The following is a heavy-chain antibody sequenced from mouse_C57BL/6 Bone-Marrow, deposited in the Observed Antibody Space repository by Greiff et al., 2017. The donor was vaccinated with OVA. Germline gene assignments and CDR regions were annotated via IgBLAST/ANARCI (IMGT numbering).Heavy chain of an antibody. CDR1: GFNIKDDY. CDR2: IDPENGDT. J-gene: IGHJ2*01. V-gene: IGHV14-4*01. D-gene: IGHD1-1*01. Sequence: EVQLQQSGAELVRPGASVKLSCTASGFNIKDDYMHWVKQRPEQGLEWIGWIDPENGDTEYASKFQGKATITADTSSNTAYLQLRSLTAEDTAVYDWSTNDYGRRGDDWGQGTTVTVSS. CDR3: STNDYGRRGDD.